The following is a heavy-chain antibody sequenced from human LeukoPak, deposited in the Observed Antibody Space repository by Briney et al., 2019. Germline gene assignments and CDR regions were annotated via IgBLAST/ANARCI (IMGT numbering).Heavy chain of an antibody. CDR2: INQDGGEI. J-gene: IGHJ5*02. D-gene: IGHD2-21*01. Sequence: GGSLRLSCAASGFTFSSSWMTWVRQAPGKGLEWVASINQDGGEIRYVDSVKGRFTISRDNAKNSLYLQMNSLTADDTAVHYCVSAYHPGGWFDPWGQGTLVTVSS. CDR3: VSAYHPGGWFDP. V-gene: IGHV3-7*01. CDR1: GFTFSSSW.